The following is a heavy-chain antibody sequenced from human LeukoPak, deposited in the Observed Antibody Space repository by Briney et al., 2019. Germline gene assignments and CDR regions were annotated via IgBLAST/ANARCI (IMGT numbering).Heavy chain of an antibody. J-gene: IGHJ4*02. CDR2: IYHSGTT. Sequence: SETLSLTCAVSNYSITSGYFWGWIRQPPGEGLEWIASIYHSGTTYYNPSLRNRVTLFVDTSKNQFSLKLTSLTAADTAVYYCARDGVFHDSDGYSFDYWGQGTLVTVSS. CDR1: NYSITSGYF. CDR3: ARDGVFHDSDGYSFDY. V-gene: IGHV4-38-2*02. D-gene: IGHD3-22*01.